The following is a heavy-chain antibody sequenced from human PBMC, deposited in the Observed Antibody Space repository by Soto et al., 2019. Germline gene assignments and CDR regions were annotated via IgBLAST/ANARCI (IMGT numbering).Heavy chain of an antibody. V-gene: IGHV3-21*01. D-gene: IGHD2-2*01. J-gene: IGHJ4*02. Sequence: GGSLRLSCAASGFTFSSYSMNWVRQAPGKGLEWVSSISSSSSYIYYADSVKGRFTISRDNAKNSLYLQMNSLRAEDTAVYYCARDFKAMVPAAPVDYWGQGTLVTVSS. CDR1: GFTFSSYS. CDR3: ARDFKAMVPAAPVDY. CDR2: ISSSSSYI.